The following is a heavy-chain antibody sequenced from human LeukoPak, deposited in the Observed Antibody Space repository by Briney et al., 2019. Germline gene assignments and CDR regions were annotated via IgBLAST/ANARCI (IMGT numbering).Heavy chain of an antibody. J-gene: IGHJ4*02. Sequence: PSETLSLTCTVSGDSVSNGHYYWSWIRQPPGKGLEWIGYIYYTGSTNYNPSLKSRVTMFVDMSKNQFSLRLSSVTAADTAVYYCARHRAYSSSSPFDYWGQGTLVTVSS. V-gene: IGHV4-61*01. CDR2: IYYTGST. D-gene: IGHD6-6*01. CDR3: ARHRAYSSSSPFDY. CDR1: GDSVSNGHYY.